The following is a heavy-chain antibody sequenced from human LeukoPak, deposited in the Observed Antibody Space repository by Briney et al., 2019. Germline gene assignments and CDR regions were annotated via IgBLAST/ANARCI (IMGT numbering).Heavy chain of an antibody. CDR3: ARTSPISPFDY. CDR2: INDSGST. J-gene: IGHJ4*02. V-gene: IGHV4-34*01. CDR1: GVSFSGYS. Sequence: PSETLSLTCAVYGVSFSGYSWSWVRQPPGKGLEWVGDINDSGSTYYNPSLKRRVTISVDTSKNQFSLKLGSMTAADTAMYYCARTSPISPFDYWGQGTLVTVSS. D-gene: IGHD5-24*01.